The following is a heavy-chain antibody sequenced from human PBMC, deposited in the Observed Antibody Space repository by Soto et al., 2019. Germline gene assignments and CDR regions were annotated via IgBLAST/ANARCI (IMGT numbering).Heavy chain of an antibody. CDR1: NYSISSSDW. CDR3: ARVPDR. J-gene: IGHJ5*02. Sequence: SETLSLTCTVSNYSISSSDWWGWIRQPPGKGLEWIGYIYYSGSTAYNLSLRSRVTMSVDTSKNQFSLKLSSVTAADTAVYYCARVPDRWGQGTLVTVSS. V-gene: IGHV4-28*03. D-gene: IGHD2-2*01. CDR2: IYYSGST.